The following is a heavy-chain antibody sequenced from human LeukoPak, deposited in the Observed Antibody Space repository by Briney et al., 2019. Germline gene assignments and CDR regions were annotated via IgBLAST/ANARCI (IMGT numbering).Heavy chain of an antibody. V-gene: IGHV1-69*05. D-gene: IGHD2-2*01. CDR2: IIPIFGTA. CDR3: ARGSVPAAISLGWFDP. CDR1: RGTFSSYA. Sequence: SVKVSCKASRGTFSSYAINWVRQAPGQGLEWMGGIIPIFGTANYAQKFQGRVTITTDESTSTAYMELSSLRSEDTAVYYCARGSVPAAISLGWFDPWGQGTLVTVSS. J-gene: IGHJ5*02.